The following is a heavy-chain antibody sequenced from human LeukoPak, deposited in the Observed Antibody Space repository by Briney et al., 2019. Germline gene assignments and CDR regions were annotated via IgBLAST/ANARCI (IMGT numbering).Heavy chain of an antibody. J-gene: IGHJ4*02. Sequence: GGSLRLSCAASGFTFSSYGMHWVRQAPGKGLEWVAVIWYDGSNKYYADSVKGRFTISRDNSKNTLYLQMNSLRAEDTAVYYCARPRVVRGGYSDYWGQGTLVTVSS. CDR3: ARPRVVRGGYSDY. V-gene: IGHV3-33*01. CDR2: IWYDGSNK. D-gene: IGHD3-10*01. CDR1: GFTFSSYG.